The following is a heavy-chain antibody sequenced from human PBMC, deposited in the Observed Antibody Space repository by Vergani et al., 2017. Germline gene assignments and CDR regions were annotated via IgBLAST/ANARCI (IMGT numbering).Heavy chain of an antibody. V-gene: IGHV4-59*01. J-gene: IGHJ3*02. Sequence: QVQLQESGPGLVKPSETLSLTCTVSGGSISSYYWSWIRQPPGKGLEWIGYIYYSGSTNYTPSLKSRVTISVDTSKNHFSLKLSSVTAADTAVYYCSRVMAARAFDIWGQGTMVTVSS. D-gene: IGHD6-6*01. CDR2: IYYSGST. CDR1: GGSISSYY. CDR3: SRVMAARAFDI.